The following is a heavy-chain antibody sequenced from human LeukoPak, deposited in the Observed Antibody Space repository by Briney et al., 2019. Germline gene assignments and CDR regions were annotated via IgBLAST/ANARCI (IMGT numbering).Heavy chain of an antibody. D-gene: IGHD6-19*01. V-gene: IGHV3-33*06. Sequence: PGRSLRLSCAASGFTFSSYGMHWVRQAPGKGLEWVAVIWYDGSNKYYADSVKGRFTISRDNSKNTLYLQMNSLRAEDTAVYHCAKDRRGSSGWAHDYWGQGTLVTVSS. CDR1: GFTFSSYG. J-gene: IGHJ4*02. CDR2: IWYDGSNK. CDR3: AKDRRGSSGWAHDY.